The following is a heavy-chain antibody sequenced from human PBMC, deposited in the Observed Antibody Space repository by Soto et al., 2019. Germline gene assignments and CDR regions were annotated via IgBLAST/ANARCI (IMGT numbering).Heavy chain of an antibody. Sequence: QVQLVQSGAEVKKPGASVKVSCKASGYTFTSYDINWVRQATGQGLEWMGWMNPNSGNTGYAQKFQGRVTMTRNTSISTAYMGVSSLRSEDTAVYYWAGDARGFWGGYWGGGYWGQGTLVTVSS. CDR2: MNPNSGNT. CDR3: AGDARGFWGGYWGGGY. CDR1: GYTFTSYD. J-gene: IGHJ4*02. V-gene: IGHV1-8*01. D-gene: IGHD3-3*01.